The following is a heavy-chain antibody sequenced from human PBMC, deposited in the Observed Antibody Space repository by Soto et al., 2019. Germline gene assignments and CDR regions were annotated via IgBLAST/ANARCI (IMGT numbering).Heavy chain of an antibody. D-gene: IGHD5-12*01. V-gene: IGHV3-23*01. CDR2: ISGSGGST. CDR1: GFTFSSYA. CDR3: AKDRRGGYSGYDYFYFDY. Sequence: EVQLLESGGGLVQPGGSLRLSCAASGFTFSSYAMSWVRQAPGKGLEWVSAISGSGGSTYYADPVKGRFTISRDNSKNTLYLQMNRLRAEDTAVYYCAKDRRGGYSGYDYFYFDYWGQGTLVTVSS. J-gene: IGHJ4*02.